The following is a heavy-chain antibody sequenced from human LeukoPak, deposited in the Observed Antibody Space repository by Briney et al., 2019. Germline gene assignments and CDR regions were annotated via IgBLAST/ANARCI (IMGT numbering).Heavy chain of an antibody. CDR3: AKTLIDFWSGYYTPPGYYYYMDV. D-gene: IGHD3-3*01. CDR2: ISGSGGST. J-gene: IGHJ6*03. V-gene: IGHV3-23*01. Sequence: GGSLRLSCATSGFIFSNYAVNWVRQAPGKGLEWVSAISGSGGSTYYADSVKGRFTISRDNSKNTLYLQMNSLRAEDTAVYYCAKTLIDFWSGYYTPPGYYYYMDVWGKGTTVTVSS. CDR1: GFIFSNYA.